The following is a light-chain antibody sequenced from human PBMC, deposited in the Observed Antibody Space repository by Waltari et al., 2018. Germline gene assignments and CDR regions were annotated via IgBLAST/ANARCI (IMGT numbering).Light chain of an antibody. Sequence: DIVMTQSPESLAVSLGERDTLNCKSRRNVLSSSNNKNYLAWYQQKPGQPPKLLIYWASTRESGVPARFTGSGSGTDFTLTISSLQAEDVAVYYCQQYYSTPLTFGGGTKVEIK. CDR3: QQYYSTPLT. V-gene: IGKV4-1*01. CDR2: WAS. CDR1: RNVLSSSNNKNY. J-gene: IGKJ4*01.